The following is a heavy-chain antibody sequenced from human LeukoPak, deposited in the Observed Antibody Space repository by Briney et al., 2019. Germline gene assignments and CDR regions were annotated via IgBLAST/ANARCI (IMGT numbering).Heavy chain of an antibody. CDR1: GFTFTTYW. V-gene: IGHV3-7*01. J-gene: IGHJ4*02. CDR3: AKVAKYYYGSETYYFFEH. D-gene: IGHD3-10*01. CDR2: INQDGSEK. Sequence: GGSLRLSCAASGFTFTTYWMSWVRQAPGKGLERVANINQDGSEKYFVDSVKGRVTISRDNAKNSLYLQMNSLRVEDTAVYYCAKVAKYYYGSETYYFFEHWGQGTPVTASS.